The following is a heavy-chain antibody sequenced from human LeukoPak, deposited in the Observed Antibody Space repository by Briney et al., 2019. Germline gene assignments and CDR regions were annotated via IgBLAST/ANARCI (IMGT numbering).Heavy chain of an antibody. V-gene: IGHV3-74*01. CDR3: ARDRFGDDAFDI. CDR2: INSDGTST. J-gene: IGHJ3*02. D-gene: IGHD4-17*01. CDR1: GFTFSSYW. Sequence: GGPLRLSCAASGFTFSSYWMHWVRKAPGKGLVWVPRINSDGTSTSYADSVKGRFTISRDNAKNTLYLQMKSLRAEDTAVYYCARDRFGDDAFDIWGQGAMVTVSA.